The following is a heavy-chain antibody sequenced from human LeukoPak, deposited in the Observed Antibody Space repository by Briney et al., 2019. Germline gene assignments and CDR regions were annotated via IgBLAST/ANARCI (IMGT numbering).Heavy chain of an antibody. CDR2: ISYDGSNK. Sequence: PAGGSLRLSCAASGFTFSSYGMHWVRQAPGKGLEWVAVISYDGSNKYYADSVKGRFTISRDNSKSTLYLHMTGLNVGDTAMYYCANGVTTPDYWGQGALISVSS. D-gene: IGHD2-21*02. CDR1: GFTFSSYG. V-gene: IGHV3-30*18. J-gene: IGHJ4*02. CDR3: ANGVTTPDY.